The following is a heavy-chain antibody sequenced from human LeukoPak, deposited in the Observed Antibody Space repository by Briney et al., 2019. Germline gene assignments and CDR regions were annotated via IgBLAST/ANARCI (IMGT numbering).Heavy chain of an antibody. CDR1: GYTFTSYD. V-gene: IGHV1-8*01. CDR3: AKDAIRYFDWLSAYYFDY. D-gene: IGHD3-9*01. CDR2: MNPNSGNT. Sequence: GASMKVSCKASGYTFTSYDINWVRQATGQGLELMGWMNPNSGNTGYAQKFQGRVTMTRNTSISTAYMELSSLRSEDTAFYFQAKDAIRYFDWLSAYYFDYWGQGTLVTVST. J-gene: IGHJ4*02.